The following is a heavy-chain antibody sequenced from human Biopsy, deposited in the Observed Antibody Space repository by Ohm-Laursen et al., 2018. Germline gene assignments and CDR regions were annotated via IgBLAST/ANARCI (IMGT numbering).Heavy chain of an antibody. CDR2: ITYRGST. D-gene: IGHD3-10*01. CDR1: ADSIDNCH. CDR3: AGSRGHYFNGLDV. J-gene: IGHJ6*02. Sequence: GTLSLTCNVSADSIDNCHWTWIRQAPGKTLEWIGSITYRGSTYYNPSLKSRVTVSIHTSRNQFSLKLTSVTAADTAVFYCAGSRGHYFNGLDVWGQGTTVIVSS. V-gene: IGHV4-59*12.